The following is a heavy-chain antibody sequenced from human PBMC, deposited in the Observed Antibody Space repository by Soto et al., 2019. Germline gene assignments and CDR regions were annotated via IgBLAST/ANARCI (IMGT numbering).Heavy chain of an antibody. D-gene: IGHD5-12*01. Sequence: GGSLRLSCAASGFTFSRYWMSWVRQAPGKGLEWVANINQDGSEKYYVDSVKGRFTISRDNAKNSLYLQMNSLRAEDTAVYYCAREGYRAYDGFDYWGQGTLVTVSS. CDR3: AREGYRAYDGFDY. J-gene: IGHJ4*02. V-gene: IGHV3-7*01. CDR1: GFTFSRYW. CDR2: INQDGSEK.